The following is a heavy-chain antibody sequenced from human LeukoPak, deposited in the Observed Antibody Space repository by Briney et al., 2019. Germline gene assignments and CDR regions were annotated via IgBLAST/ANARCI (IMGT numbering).Heavy chain of an antibody. J-gene: IGHJ6*03. D-gene: IGHD4-17*01. CDR2: IYYSGST. Sequence: SETLSLTCTVSGGSISSGGYYWSWIRQHPGKGLEWIGYIYYSGSTYYNPSLKSRVTISVDTSKNQFSLKLSSVTAADTAVYYCARAYDYGVHYYYFYYMDVWGKGTTVTVSS. CDR1: GGSISSGGYY. V-gene: IGHV4-31*03. CDR3: ARAYDYGVHYYYFYYMDV.